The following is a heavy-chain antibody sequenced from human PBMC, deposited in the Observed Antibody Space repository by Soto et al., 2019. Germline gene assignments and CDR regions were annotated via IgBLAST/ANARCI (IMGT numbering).Heavy chain of an antibody. V-gene: IGHV3-15*07. D-gene: IGHD2-15*01. CDR3: TTGSVEGI. CDR2: IKTSAGGGAT. CDR1: GFSFNEAW. J-gene: IGHJ6*02. Sequence: EVQLVESAGGLVKPGGSLRLSCVASGFSFNEAWMNWVRQAPGEGLEWVGRIKTSAGGGATDYAAPVKGRFTISRDDSKNALYLHMSSLRTEDTAIYYCTTGSVEGIWGQGTTVTVSS.